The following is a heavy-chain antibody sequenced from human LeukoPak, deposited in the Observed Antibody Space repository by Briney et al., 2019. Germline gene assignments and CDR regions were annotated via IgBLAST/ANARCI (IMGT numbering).Heavy chain of an antibody. Sequence: SETLSVTCTASGASISSYNWSRIRQPPEKGLEWIGYIYYSGSTNYNASLKSRVTISVDTSKNHFSLKLSSVTAADTAVYYCARISTSPPYFFLWGQETLVTVSS. V-gene: IGHV4-59*08. CDR3: ARISTSPPYFFL. D-gene: IGHD6-6*01. J-gene: IGHJ4*02. CDR1: GASISSYN. CDR2: IYYSGST.